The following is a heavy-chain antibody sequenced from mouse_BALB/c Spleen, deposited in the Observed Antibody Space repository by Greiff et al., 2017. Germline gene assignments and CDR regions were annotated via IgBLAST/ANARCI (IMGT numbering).Heavy chain of an antibody. CDR1: GDSITSGY. CDR3: ARYDYYGSSFDY. V-gene: IGHV3-8*02. Sequence: EVQLQQSGPSLVKPSQTLSLTCSVTGDSITSGYWNWIRKFPGNKLEYMGYISYSGSTYYNPSLKSRISITRDTSKNQYYLQLNSVTTEDTATYYCARYDYYGSSFDYWGQGTTLTVSS. D-gene: IGHD1-1*01. J-gene: IGHJ2*01. CDR2: ISYSGST.